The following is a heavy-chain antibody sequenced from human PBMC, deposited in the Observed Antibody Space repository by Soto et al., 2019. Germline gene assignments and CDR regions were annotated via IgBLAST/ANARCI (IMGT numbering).Heavy chain of an antibody. CDR1: GGTFSSYT. V-gene: IGHV1-69*08. D-gene: IGHD2-2*01. J-gene: IGHJ6*03. Sequence: QVQLVQSGAEVKKPGSSVKVSCKASGGTFSSYTISWVRQAPGQGLEWMGRIIPILGIANYAQQFQGRVTITADKSTSTAYMELSSLRSEDTAVYYCARDGCSSTSCYVGGYYYYYYMDVWGKGTTVTVSS. CDR2: IIPILGIA. CDR3: ARDGCSSTSCYVGGYYYYYYMDV.